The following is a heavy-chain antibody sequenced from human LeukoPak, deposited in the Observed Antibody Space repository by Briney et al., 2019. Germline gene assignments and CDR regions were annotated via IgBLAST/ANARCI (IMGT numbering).Heavy chain of an antibody. CDR1: GFTFSTYG. CDR2: ISGSGGSP. CDR3: AKGGKTIMCPTSCYDY. J-gene: IGHJ4*02. V-gene: IGHV3-23*01. D-gene: IGHD2-2*01. Sequence: GGSLRLSCAASGFTFSTYGMTWVRQAPGKGLEWVSVISGSGGSPDYTDSVKGRFTISRDNSKNTLYLQMNSLRAEDTAVYYCAKGGKTIMCPTSCYDYWGQGTLVTVSS.